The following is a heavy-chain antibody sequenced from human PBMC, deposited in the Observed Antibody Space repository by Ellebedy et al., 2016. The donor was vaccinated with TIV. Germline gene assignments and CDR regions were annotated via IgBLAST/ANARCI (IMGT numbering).Heavy chain of an antibody. D-gene: IGHD5-18*01. J-gene: IGHJ4*02. CDR1: GFTVSETF. V-gene: IGHV3-53*01. CDR2: LYSGGIT. Sequence: GESLKISCAASGFTVSETFMTWVRQAPGKGLQWVSVLYSGGITSYADSVKGRFTISRDNSKNTLFLQMNSLRAEDTAVYFCAKGAGEYSYPYYDYWGLGTLVTVSS. CDR3: AKGAGEYSYPYYDY.